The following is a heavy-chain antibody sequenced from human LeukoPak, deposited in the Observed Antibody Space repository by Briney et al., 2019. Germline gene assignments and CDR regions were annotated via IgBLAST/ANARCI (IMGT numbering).Heavy chain of an antibody. CDR3: ASWGAGGNS. D-gene: IGHD3-16*01. V-gene: IGHV3-7*01. Sequence: PGGSLRLSCVASGFTLSTYWMNWVRQVPGKGLDWVANINPDGSGKRYVDSVKGRFTIARDNADNSLSPQMNSLRAEDTAVYYCASWGAGGNSWGQGTLVTVSS. J-gene: IGHJ4*02. CDR1: GFTLSTYW. CDR2: INPDGSGK.